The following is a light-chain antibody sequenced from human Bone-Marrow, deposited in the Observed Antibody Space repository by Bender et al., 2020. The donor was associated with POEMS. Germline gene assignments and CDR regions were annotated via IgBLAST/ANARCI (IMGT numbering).Light chain of an antibody. V-gene: IGLV2-14*03. CDR3: ISYTSNRLV. CDR2: DDY. Sequence: QSALTQPASVSGSPGQSITITCTGASRDVGAYNYVSWYQHHPGTVPKLIIYDDYNRPAGVSNRFSGSKSGNTASLTISGLQAEDEADYYCISYTSNRLVVGGGTTLTVL. J-gene: IGLJ2*01. CDR1: SRDVGAYNY.